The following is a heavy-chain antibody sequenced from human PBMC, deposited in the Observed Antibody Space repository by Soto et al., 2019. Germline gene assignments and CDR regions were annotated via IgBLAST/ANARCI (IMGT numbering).Heavy chain of an antibody. Sequence: QVQLVQSGAEVKKPGSSVKVSCKASGGTFSSYTISWVRQAPGQGLEWMGRIIPILGIANYAQKFQGRVTITADQSTSTAYMELSSLRSEDTAVYYCAILRYFDWLPATPFDYWGQGTLVTVSS. J-gene: IGHJ4*02. V-gene: IGHV1-69*02. CDR3: AILRYFDWLPATPFDY. D-gene: IGHD3-9*01. CDR2: IIPILGIA. CDR1: GGTFSSYT.